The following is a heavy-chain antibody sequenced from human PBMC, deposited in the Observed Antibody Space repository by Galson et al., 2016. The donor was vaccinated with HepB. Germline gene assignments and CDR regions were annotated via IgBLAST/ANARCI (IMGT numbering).Heavy chain of an antibody. V-gene: IGHV3-30*18. J-gene: IGHJ6*02. CDR2: ISYDGSSQ. CDR3: AKDHAGYTVRYYYYGMDV. CDR1: GFTFSLFG. D-gene: IGHD5-24*01. Sequence: SLRLSCAASGFTFSLFGMHWVRQAPGKGLEWVAVISYDGSSQFYADSVKGRFTISRDNAKNTLYLQMDSLRVEDTAGYYCAKDHAGYTVRYYYYGMDVWGLGTPVTVSS.